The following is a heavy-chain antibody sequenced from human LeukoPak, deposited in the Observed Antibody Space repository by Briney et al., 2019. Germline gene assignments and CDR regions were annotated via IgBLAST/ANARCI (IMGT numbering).Heavy chain of an antibody. V-gene: IGHV4-59*01. D-gene: IGHD3-3*01. CDR1: NGSITPYY. J-gene: IGHJ6*03. Sequence: PSETLSLTCTVSNGSITPYYWSWIRQPPGKGLEWIGHIYHSGSTNYNPSLKSRVTISVDTSKNQSSLKLSSVTAADTAAYYCARGNDFGMYYYYMDVWGRGTTVTVSS. CDR2: IYHSGST. CDR3: ARGNDFGMYYYYMDV.